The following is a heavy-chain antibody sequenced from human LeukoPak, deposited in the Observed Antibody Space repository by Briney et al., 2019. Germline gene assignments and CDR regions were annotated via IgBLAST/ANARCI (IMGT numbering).Heavy chain of an antibody. CDR3: ARRPAGYSSRRADNWFDP. V-gene: IGHV4-31*03. Sequence: SETLSLTCTASGGSISSGGYYWSWIRQHPGKGLEWIGYIYYSGSTYYNPSLKSRVTISVDTSKNQFSLKLSSVTAADTAVYYCARRPAGYSSRRADNWFDPWGQGTLVTVSS. D-gene: IGHD6-13*01. J-gene: IGHJ5*02. CDR1: GGSISSGGYY. CDR2: IYYSGST.